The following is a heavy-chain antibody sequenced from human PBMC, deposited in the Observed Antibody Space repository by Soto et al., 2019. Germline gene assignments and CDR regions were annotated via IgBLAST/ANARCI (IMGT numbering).Heavy chain of an antibody. Sequence: QVQLVESGGGVVQPGRSLRLSCAASGFTFSSYAMHWVRQAPGKGLEWVAVISYDGSNKYYADSVKGRFTISRDNSKNTLYLQMNSLRADDTAVYYCARDKLRYYDSSGYYPIFDYWGQGTLVTVSS. CDR3: ARDKLRYYDSSGYYPIFDY. CDR1: GFTFSSYA. J-gene: IGHJ4*02. D-gene: IGHD3-22*01. CDR2: ISYDGSNK. V-gene: IGHV3-30-3*01.